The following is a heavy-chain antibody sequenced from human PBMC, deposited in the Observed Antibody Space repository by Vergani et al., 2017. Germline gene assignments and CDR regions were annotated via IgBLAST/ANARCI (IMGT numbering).Heavy chain of an antibody. CDR3: ARNSSLYYFDY. CDR2: IRSDESNK. J-gene: IGHJ4*02. V-gene: IGHV3-30*02. CDR1: GFTFSRYG. D-gene: IGHD3-10*01. Sequence: QVQLVESGGGVVQPGGSLRLSCAASGFTFSRYGMHWVRQAPGKGLEWVTFIRSDESNKYYAESVKGRFAISRDNSKNTLCLQKKSLRPEDTAVYFCARNSSLYYFDYWGQGTLVTVSS.